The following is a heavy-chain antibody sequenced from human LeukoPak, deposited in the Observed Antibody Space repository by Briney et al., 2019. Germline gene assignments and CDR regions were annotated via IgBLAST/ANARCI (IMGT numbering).Heavy chain of an antibody. V-gene: IGHV4-38-2*02. J-gene: IGHJ4*02. D-gene: IGHD3-10*01. CDR3: ARALKLWFGELSD. CDR2: IYHTGST. CDR1: GYSINSGYY. Sequence: KPSETLSLTCTVSGYSINSGYYWGWIRQPPGKGLEWIGSIYHTGSTYYNPSLKRLVTMSVDTSKNQFSLKLSSVTAADTAVYYCARALKLWFGELSDWGQGTLVTVSS.